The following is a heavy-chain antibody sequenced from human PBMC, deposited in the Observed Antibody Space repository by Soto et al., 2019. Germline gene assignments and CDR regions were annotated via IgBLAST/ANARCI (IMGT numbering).Heavy chain of an antibody. CDR2: ISWNSGSI. CDR3: AKYLRYYGSGSYRNPLYYFDY. J-gene: IGHJ4*01. D-gene: IGHD3-10*01. Sequence: HPGGNLRLSCAASGFTFDDYAMHWVRQAPGKGLEWVSGISWNSGSIGYADSVKGRFTISRDNAKNSLYLQMNSLRAEDTALYYCAKYLRYYGSGSYRNPLYYFDYWGHGT. V-gene: IGHV3-9*01. CDR1: GFTFDDYA.